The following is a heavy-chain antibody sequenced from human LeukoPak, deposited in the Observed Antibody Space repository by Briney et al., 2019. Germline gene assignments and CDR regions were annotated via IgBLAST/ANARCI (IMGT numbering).Heavy chain of an antibody. Sequence: ASVKVSCKASAYTFSTSGMSWVRQAPGQGLEWMGWISAYNGKTNYAQKLQGRVTMTTDTSTTTAYMELRSLITDDTAVYYCARQVDVGYYGMDVWGQGTTVIVSS. CDR1: AYTFSTSG. CDR2: ISAYNGKT. V-gene: IGHV1-18*01. D-gene: IGHD2-2*01. CDR3: ARQVDVGYYGMDV. J-gene: IGHJ6*01.